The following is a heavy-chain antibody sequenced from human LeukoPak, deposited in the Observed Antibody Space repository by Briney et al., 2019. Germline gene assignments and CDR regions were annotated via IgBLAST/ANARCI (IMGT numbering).Heavy chain of an antibody. Sequence: SETLSLTCTVSVVSISSSSYYWGWIGQPPGKGLEWIGRIYYSGRTYYNPSLKSRVTSSVATYKNQFYLNLSSVTAADTALYYWARRDSSLGGNWFDPWGEGTLLTVSS. D-gene: IGHD6-13*01. CDR3: ARRDSSLGGNWFDP. J-gene: IGHJ5*02. CDR1: VVSISSSSYY. V-gene: IGHV4-39*01. CDR2: IYYSGRT.